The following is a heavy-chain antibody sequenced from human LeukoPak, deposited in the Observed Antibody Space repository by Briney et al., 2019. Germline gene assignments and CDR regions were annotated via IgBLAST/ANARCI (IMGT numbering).Heavy chain of an antibody. V-gene: IGHV3-48*03. CDR2: ISSSGSTI. D-gene: IGHD3-22*01. CDR1: GFTFSSYE. CDR3: ARDRPNYYGSDGHYYRRDGDY. J-gene: IGHJ4*02. Sequence: GGSLRLSCVASGFTFSSYEMNWVRQAPGRGLEWVSYISSSGSTIYYADSVKGRFTITRDNSEDTLYLQMHSLRAEDTAVYYCARDRPNYYGSDGHYYRRDGDYWGRGTLVSVSS.